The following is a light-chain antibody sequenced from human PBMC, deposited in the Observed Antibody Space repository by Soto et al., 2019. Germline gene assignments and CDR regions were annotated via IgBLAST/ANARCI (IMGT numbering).Light chain of an antibody. J-gene: IGKJ5*01. V-gene: IGKV3D-15*01. CDR3: QQYNNWPLT. CDR2: GAS. Sequence: EIVMTQSPATLSVSPGERATLCFRASQSVSSNLAWHQQRPGQAPRLLIYGASTRATGVPARFSGGGSGTEFTLTITSLQSEDFAVYWCQQYNNWPLTFGPGTRLEIK. CDR1: QSVSSN.